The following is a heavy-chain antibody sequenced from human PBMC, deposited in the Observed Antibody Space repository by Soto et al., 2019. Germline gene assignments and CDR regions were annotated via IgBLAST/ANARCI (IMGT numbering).Heavy chain of an antibody. CDR1: GFTFSSYS. V-gene: IGHV3-21*01. D-gene: IGHD6-19*01. CDR3: ALLASGWYGDFDF. CDR2: ISSGHGDI. Sequence: GGSLRLSCAASGFTFSSYSLSWVRQAPGKGLEWVSSISSGHGDIYYADSVKGRFIGSRDNAKNLLFLQMNNLRVEDTAVYYCALLASGWYGDFDFWGQGTLVTVSS. J-gene: IGHJ4*02.